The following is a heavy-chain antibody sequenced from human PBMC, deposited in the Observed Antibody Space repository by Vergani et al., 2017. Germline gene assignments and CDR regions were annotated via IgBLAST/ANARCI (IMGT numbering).Heavy chain of an antibody. CDR3: AKANPGSGGYDYLYYYHAVDV. Sequence: EVQLLESGGDLVQPGGSLRLSCAASGFTFNHYAMNWVRQAPGKGLEWVSGISGSGGSTYYAGSVKGRFTISRDSSKNTLYLQMNSLSAEDTAVYYCAKANPGSGGYDYLYYYHAVDVWGQGTTVTVSS. CDR2: ISGSGGST. CDR1: GFTFNHYA. V-gene: IGHV3-23*01. D-gene: IGHD5-12*01. J-gene: IGHJ6*02.